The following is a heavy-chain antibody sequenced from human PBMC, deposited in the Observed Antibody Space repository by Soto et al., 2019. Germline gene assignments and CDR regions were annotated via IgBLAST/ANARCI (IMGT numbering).Heavy chain of an antibody. CDR2: IYSGGRT. D-gene: IGHD1-26*01. J-gene: IGHJ4*02. CDR3: ARDGVRGSYFSSFDY. Sequence: PGGSLILSCAASGFTVSSNYMSWVRQAPGKGLEWVSVIYSGGRTYYADSVKGRFTISRDNSKNTLYLQMNSLRAEDTAVYYCARDGVRGSYFSSFDYWGQGTLVTVSS. CDR1: GFTVSSNY. V-gene: IGHV3-66*01.